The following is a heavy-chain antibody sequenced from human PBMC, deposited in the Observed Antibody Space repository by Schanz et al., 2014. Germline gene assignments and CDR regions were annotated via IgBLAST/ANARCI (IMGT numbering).Heavy chain of an antibody. Sequence: EVQLVESGGGLVQPGGSLRLSCAASGFTFSSYSMNWVRQAPGKGLEWVSYISSASSTINYADSVKGRFTNSRDNAKNSLFLQMNSLRAEDTAVYYCARAGYDADNWFDPWGQGTLVTVSS. CDR1: GFTFSSYS. CDR3: ARAGYDADNWFDP. V-gene: IGHV3-48*01. J-gene: IGHJ5*02. D-gene: IGHD2-2*01. CDR2: ISSASSTI.